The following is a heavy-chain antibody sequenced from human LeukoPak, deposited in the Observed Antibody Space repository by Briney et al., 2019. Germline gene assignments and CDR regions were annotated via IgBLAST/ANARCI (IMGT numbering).Heavy chain of an antibody. CDR3: ARGPDSMTSFDF. D-gene: IGHD2/OR15-2a*01. J-gene: IGHJ4*02. Sequence: GRSLRLSCAAPGFTFSTYDMHWVRQAPGKGLEWVAVISYDGSDKYYADSVKGRFTISRDNSKNTLYLQMNSLRAEDTAVYYCARGPDSMTSFDFWGQGTLVTVSS. CDR1: GFTFSTYD. V-gene: IGHV3-30*03. CDR2: ISYDGSDK.